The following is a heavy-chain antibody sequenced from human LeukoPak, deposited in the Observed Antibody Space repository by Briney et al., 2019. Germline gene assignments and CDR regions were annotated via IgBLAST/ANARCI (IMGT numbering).Heavy chain of an antibody. J-gene: IGHJ3*01. CDR3: ARHLHIVVVTAHDAFDV. CDR2: ISYTGST. V-gene: IGHV4-39*01. D-gene: IGHD2-21*02. CDR1: GGSISSSSYF. Sequence: SETLSLTCTVSGGSISSSSYFWGWIRQPPGTGLEWIGSISYTGSTYSNPSLKSRVTMSVDTSKNQFSLKLSSVTAADTAVYYCARHLHIVVVTAHDAFDVWGQGTMVTVSS.